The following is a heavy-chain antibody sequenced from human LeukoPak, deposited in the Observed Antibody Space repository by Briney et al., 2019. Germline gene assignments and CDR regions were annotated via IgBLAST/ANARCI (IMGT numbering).Heavy chain of an antibody. Sequence: KPSETLSLTCTVSGGSISSGGYYWSWIRQHPGKGLEWIGYIYYSGSTYYNPSLKSRVTISVDTSKNQFPLKLSSVTAADTAVYYCARRRGDYASDYWGQGTLVTVSS. CDR3: ARRRGDYASDY. CDR1: GGSISSGGYY. J-gene: IGHJ4*02. V-gene: IGHV4-31*03. CDR2: IYYSGST. D-gene: IGHD4-17*01.